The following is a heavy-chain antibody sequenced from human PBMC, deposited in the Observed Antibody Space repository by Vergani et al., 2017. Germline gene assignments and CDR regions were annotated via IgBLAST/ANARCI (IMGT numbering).Heavy chain of an antibody. CDR1: GFTFSSYA. J-gene: IGHJ4*02. CDR3: ARLTGTTEY. V-gene: IGHV3-30-3*01. Sequence: QVQLVESGGGVVQPGRSLRLSCAASGFTFSSYAMHWVRQAPGKGLEWVAVISYDGSNKYYADSVKGRFTISRDNSKNTLYLQMNSLRAEDTAVYYCARLTGTTEYWGQGTLVTVSS. D-gene: IGHD1-20*01. CDR2: ISYDGSNK.